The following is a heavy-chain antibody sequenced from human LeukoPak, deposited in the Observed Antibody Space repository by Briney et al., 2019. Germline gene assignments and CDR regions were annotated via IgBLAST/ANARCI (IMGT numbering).Heavy chain of an antibody. J-gene: IGHJ4*02. CDR1: GFTFSNYD. D-gene: IGHD3-10*01. Sequence: LRLSCAASGFTFSNYDMNWVRQAPGKGLEWVSYISKGGSTIYYGDSVQGRFTISRDNAKNSLYLQMNRLRAEDTAVYYCVREDASGSYWVYWGQGTLVTVSS. CDR3: VREDASGSYWVY. CDR2: ISKGGSTI. V-gene: IGHV3-48*03.